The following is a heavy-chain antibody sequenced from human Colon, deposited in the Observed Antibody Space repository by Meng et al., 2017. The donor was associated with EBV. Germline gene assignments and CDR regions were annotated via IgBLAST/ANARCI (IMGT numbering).Heavy chain of an antibody. Sequence: GQLRASGPDLVKPSQTLSLPCTGSGGSVSSGGYYWTWIRQHPGKGLEWFGHIYYSGSTFYNPSLKRRVIISIDTSKNQFSLNLRSVTAADTAVYYCARVSSGWDYFDYWGQGTLVTVSS. J-gene: IGHJ4*02. CDR2: IYYSGST. V-gene: IGHV4-31*03. D-gene: IGHD6-19*01. CDR3: ARVSSGWDYFDY. CDR1: GGSVSSGGYY.